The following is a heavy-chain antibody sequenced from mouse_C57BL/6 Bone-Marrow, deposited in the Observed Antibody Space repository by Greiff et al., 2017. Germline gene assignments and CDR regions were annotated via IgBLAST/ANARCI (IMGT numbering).Heavy chain of an antibody. CDR3: AKALYYGSSYGGYAMDY. Sequence: QVQLQQPGAELVRPGSSVKLSCKASGYTFTSYWMHWVKQRPIQGLEWIGNIDPSDSETHYNQKFKDKATLTVDKSSSTAYMQLSSLTSEDSAVSYCAKALYYGSSYGGYAMDYWGQGTSVTVSA. CDR1: GYTFTSYW. J-gene: IGHJ4*01. D-gene: IGHD1-1*01. CDR2: IDPSDSET. V-gene: IGHV1-52*01.